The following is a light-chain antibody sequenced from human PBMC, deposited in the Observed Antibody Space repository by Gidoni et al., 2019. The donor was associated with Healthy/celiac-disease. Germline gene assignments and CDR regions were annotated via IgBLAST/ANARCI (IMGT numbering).Light chain of an antibody. CDR3: QSYDSSLSGSV. CDR2: GNS. CDR1: SSNIRAGYD. J-gene: IGLJ2*01. Sequence: QSVLTQPPSVSAAPGQRVTISCTGSSSNIRAGYDVHWYQQLPGTAPKLLIYGNSNRPSGVPDRFSGSKSGTSASLAITGLQAEDDADYYCQSYDSSLSGSVFGGGTKLTVL. V-gene: IGLV1-40*01.